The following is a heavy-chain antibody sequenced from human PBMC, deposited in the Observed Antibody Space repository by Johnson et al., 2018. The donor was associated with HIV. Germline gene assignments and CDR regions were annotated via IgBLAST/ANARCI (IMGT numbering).Heavy chain of an antibody. CDR3: ASPWGDTFDF. V-gene: IGHV3-30*02. CDR2: IRFDGSDK. Sequence: QVQLVESGGGVVQPGGSLRLSCAASGFMFSNYGMYWVRQAPGKGLEWVSFIRFDGSDKYYADSVKGRFSISRDNSKNTLFLEMNSLRAEDTAVYYCASPWGDTFDFWGQGTKVIVSS. CDR1: GFMFSNYG. D-gene: IGHD3-16*01. J-gene: IGHJ3*01.